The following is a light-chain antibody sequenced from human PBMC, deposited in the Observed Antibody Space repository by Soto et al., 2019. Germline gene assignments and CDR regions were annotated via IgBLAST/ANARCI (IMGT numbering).Light chain of an antibody. Sequence: ALTQPASVSGSPGQSITISCTGTSSDVGGYKYVSWYQQHPGKAPKLIIHEVSSRPSGVSSRFSGSKSGNTASLTISGLQAEDEADYYCSSYTSSATLVFGVGTKVTVL. V-gene: IGLV2-14*01. CDR3: SSYTSSATLV. CDR2: EVS. J-gene: IGLJ2*01. CDR1: SSDVGGYKY.